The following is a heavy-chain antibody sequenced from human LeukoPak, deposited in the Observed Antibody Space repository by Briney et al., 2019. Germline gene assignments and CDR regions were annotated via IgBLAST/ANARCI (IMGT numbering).Heavy chain of an antibody. D-gene: IGHD4-11*01. CDR3: ARGGRDSPRRRDDAFDI. J-gene: IGHJ3*02. CDR1: GYTFTGYY. V-gene: IGHV1-2*02. Sequence: ASVRVSCKASGYTFTGYYMHWVRQAPGQGLEWMGWINPNSGGTNYAQKFQGRVTMTRDTSISTAYMELSRLRSDDTAVYYCARGGRDSPRRRDDAFDIWGQGTMVTVSS. CDR2: INPNSGGT.